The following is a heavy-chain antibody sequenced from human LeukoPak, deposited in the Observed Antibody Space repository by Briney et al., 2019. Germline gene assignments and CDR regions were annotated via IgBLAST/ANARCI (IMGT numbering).Heavy chain of an antibody. V-gene: IGHV3-7*01. CDR1: GFTFSSYA. D-gene: IGHD1-1*01. J-gene: IGHJ4*02. CDR2: IKQDGSEK. CDR3: ARVYNWKYYFDY. Sequence: GGSLRLSCAASGFTFSSYAISWVRQAPGKGLEWVANIKQDGSEKYYVDSVKGRFTISRDNAKNSLYLQMNSLRAEDTAVYYCARVYNWKYYFDYWGQGTLVTVSS.